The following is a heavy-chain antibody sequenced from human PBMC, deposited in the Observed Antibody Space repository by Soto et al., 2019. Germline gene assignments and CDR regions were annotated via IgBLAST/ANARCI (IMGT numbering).Heavy chain of an antibody. CDR1: GFTFSDYY. V-gene: IGHV3-11*01. CDR3: GTDYGSGISDHLNDAFDI. J-gene: IGHJ3*02. Sequence: QVQLVESGGGLVKPGGSLRLSCAASGFTFSDYYMSWIRQAPGKGLEWVSYISSSGSTIYYADSVKGRFTISRDNAKNSLYLQMNSLRAEDTAVYYCGTDYGSGISDHLNDAFDIWGQGTMVTVAS. D-gene: IGHD3-10*01. CDR2: ISSSGSTI.